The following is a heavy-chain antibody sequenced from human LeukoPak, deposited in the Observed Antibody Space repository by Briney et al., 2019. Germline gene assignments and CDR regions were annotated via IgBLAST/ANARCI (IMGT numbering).Heavy chain of an antibody. CDR2: IYSGGST. V-gene: IGHV3-53*01. J-gene: IGHJ5*02. Sequence: GGSLRLSCAASGFIVSSNCMSWVRQAPGKGLEWVAVIYSGGSTYYADSVKGRFTISRDNSKNTLHLQMNSLRAEDTAVYYCARSPWGITMIAEAWGQGTLVTVSS. D-gene: IGHD3-22*01. CDR3: ARSPWGITMIAEA. CDR1: GFIVSSNC.